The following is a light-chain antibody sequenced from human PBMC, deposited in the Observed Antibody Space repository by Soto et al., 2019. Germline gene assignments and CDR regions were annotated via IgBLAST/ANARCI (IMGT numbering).Light chain of an antibody. J-gene: IGLJ1*01. CDR3: AAWDDSLNGL. CDR2: SNN. Sequence: QSVLTQPPSASGTPGQTVTISCSGSRSNIGTKTVNWYRQFPGTAPKLLIYSNNQRPSGVPDRFSGSKSGTSASLAISGLLSYDEAVYYCAAWDDSLNGLFGTGTKVTVL. V-gene: IGLV1-44*01. CDR1: RSNIGTKT.